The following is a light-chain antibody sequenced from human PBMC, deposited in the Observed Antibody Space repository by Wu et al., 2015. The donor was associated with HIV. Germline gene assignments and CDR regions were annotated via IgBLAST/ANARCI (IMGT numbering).Light chain of an antibody. Sequence: EILMTQSPATLSLSPGERATLSCRASHSITSTYLAWYQQKPGQAPRLLIYGASSRATGIPDRFSGSGSGTDFTLSISRLEPEDFAVYYCQQYGSSPVTFGGGTKVEIK. CDR1: HSITSTY. CDR3: QQYGSSPVT. J-gene: IGKJ4*01. V-gene: IGKV3-20*01. CDR2: GAS.